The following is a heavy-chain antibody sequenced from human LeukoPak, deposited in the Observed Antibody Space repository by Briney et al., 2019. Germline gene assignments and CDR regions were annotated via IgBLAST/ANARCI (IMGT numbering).Heavy chain of an antibody. CDR1: GGSISSYY. J-gene: IGHJ5*02. CDR2: IYYSGNT. D-gene: IGHD6-13*01. V-gene: IGHV4-59*08. CDR3: ARHLPPFGIAAAANWFDP. Sequence: SETLSLTCTVSGGSISSYYWSWIRQPPGKGLEWIGYIYYSGNTNHNPSLKSRVTISVDTSKNQFSLKLSSVTAADTAVYYCARHLPPFGIAAAANWFDPWGQGTLVTVSS.